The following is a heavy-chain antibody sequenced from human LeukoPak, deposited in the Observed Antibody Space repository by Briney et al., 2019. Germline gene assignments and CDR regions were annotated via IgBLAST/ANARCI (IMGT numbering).Heavy chain of an antibody. CDR2: ISSSSSTTI. V-gene: IGHV3-48*04. D-gene: IGHD6-19*01. CDR1: GFTFSSYS. Sequence: GGSLRLSCAASGFTFSSYSMNWVRQAPGKGLEWVSYISSSSSTTIYYADSVKGRFTISRVNAKNSLYLQMNSLRAEDTAVYYCARETGEYSSGWSHFDYWGQGTLVTVSS. J-gene: IGHJ4*02. CDR3: ARETGEYSSGWSHFDY.